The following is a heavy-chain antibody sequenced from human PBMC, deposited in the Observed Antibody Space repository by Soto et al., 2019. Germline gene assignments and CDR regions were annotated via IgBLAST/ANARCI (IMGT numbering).Heavy chain of an antibody. J-gene: IGHJ4*02. Sequence: QVQLVESGGGVVPPGRSLRLSCAASGFSLSGYGMHWVRQAPGKGLEWVSLLSYDEVNEYSADSVKGRFAISRDTSKNTLYLQMYSLRAEDTALYYCAISASGCYRFDYWGRGTLVTVSS. CDR3: AISASGCYRFDY. D-gene: IGHD6-19*01. CDR1: GFSLSGYG. CDR2: LSYDEVNE. V-gene: IGHV3-30*03.